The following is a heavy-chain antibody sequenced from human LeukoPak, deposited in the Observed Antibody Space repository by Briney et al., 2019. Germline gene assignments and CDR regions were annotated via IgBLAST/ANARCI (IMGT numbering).Heavy chain of an antibody. CDR1: GYTFTIYG. D-gene: IGHD5-18*01. CDR3: AREVMDTAMVTDY. V-gene: IGHV1-18*01. J-gene: IGHJ4*02. Sequence: ASVKVSCKASGYTFTIYGISWVRQAPGEGGEWMGWISAYNGNTNYAQKLQGRVTITTDTSTSTAYMELRSLRSDDTAVYYCAREVMDTAMVTDYWGQGTLVTVSS. CDR2: ISAYNGNT.